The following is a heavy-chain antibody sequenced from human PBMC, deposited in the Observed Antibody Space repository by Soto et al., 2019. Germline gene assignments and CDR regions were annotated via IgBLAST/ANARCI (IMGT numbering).Heavy chain of an antibody. V-gene: IGHV3-53*04. CDR3: ARDGGRGYDYSDFDAFDV. D-gene: IGHD4-17*01. Sequence: EVQLVESGGGLVQPGGSLRLSCAASGFTVSRSYMSWVRQAPGKGLEWVSLIYSGGRTYYADFVKGRFTLSRDNSKNTLYLQMNGLRPGDKAIYYCARDGGRGYDYSDFDAFDVWGQGTMVTVSS. J-gene: IGHJ3*01. CDR1: GFTVSRSY. CDR2: IYSGGRT.